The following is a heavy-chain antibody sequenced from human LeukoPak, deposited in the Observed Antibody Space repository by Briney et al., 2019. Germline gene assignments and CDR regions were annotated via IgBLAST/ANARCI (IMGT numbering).Heavy chain of an antibody. CDR3: ARDRYYGDHTQVDY. CDR1: GFTFSSYW. CDR2: ITSDGSST. Sequence: GGSLRLSCAASGFTFSSYWMHWVRQAPGKGLVWVSRITSDGSSTNYADSVKGRFTISRDNAKNSLYLQMNSLRAEDTAVYYCARDRYYGDHTQVDYWGQGTLVTVSS. D-gene: IGHD4-17*01. J-gene: IGHJ4*02. V-gene: IGHV3-74*01.